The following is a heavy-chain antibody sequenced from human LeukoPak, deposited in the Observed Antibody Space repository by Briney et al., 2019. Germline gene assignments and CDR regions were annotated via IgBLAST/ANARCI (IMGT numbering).Heavy chain of an antibody. J-gene: IGHJ6*02. CDR1: GFTFSSYS. Sequence: GGSLRLSWAASGFTFSSYSMTWVRQAPGKGLEWVSSISSSSSYIYYADSVKGRFTISRDNAKNSLYLQMNSLRAEDTAVYYCARDEEVAGTNPGYYYYYGMDVWGQGTTVTVSS. CDR3: ARDEEVAGTNPGYYYYYGMDV. CDR2: ISSSSSYI. V-gene: IGHV3-21*01. D-gene: IGHD6-19*01.